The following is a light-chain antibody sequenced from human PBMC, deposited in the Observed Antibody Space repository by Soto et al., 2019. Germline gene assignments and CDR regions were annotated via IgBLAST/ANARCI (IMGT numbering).Light chain of an antibody. J-gene: IGKJ5*01. V-gene: IGKV3-11*01. CDR3: QQRSNWPPIT. CDR2: GAS. Sequence: EIVLTQSPATLSLSPGERATLSCRASQSVRGYLAWYQQKPGQAPRLLIYGASTRATGIPARFSGSGSGTEFTLTISSLEPEDFAVYYCQQRSNWPPITFGQGTRLEIK. CDR1: QSVRGY.